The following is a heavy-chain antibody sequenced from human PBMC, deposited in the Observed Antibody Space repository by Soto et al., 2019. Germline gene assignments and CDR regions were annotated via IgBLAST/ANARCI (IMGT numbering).Heavy chain of an antibody. CDR3: ARGGSGYDLDY. Sequence: SVKVSCKASVGTFSSYAISWVRQAPGQGLEWMGGIIPIFGTANYAQKFQGRVTITADKSTSTAYMELSSLRSEDTAVYYCARGGSGYDLDYWGQGTLVTVSS. CDR2: IIPIFGTA. CDR1: VGTFSSYA. V-gene: IGHV1-69*06. D-gene: IGHD5-12*01. J-gene: IGHJ4*02.